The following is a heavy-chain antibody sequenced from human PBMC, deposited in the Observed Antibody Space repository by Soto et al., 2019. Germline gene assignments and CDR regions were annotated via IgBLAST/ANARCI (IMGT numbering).Heavy chain of an antibody. Sequence: EVQLVESGGNLVQPGGSLRLFCAASGFRFSIYSMNWVRQAPGKGLEWSAYITSDTKTIKYADSVKGRFTISRDNGKNSVYLHMNSLRDEDTAVYYCARSVEGHFDYWGQGTVVTVSA. CDR3: ARSVEGHFDY. D-gene: IGHD6-19*01. V-gene: IGHV3-48*02. CDR2: ITSDTKTI. J-gene: IGHJ4*02. CDR1: GFRFSIYS.